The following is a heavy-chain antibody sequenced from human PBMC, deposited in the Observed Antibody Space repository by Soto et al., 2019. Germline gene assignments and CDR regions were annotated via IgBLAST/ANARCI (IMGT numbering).Heavy chain of an antibody. CDR2: ISYDGSNK. CDR3: AKDYSARVPAAMVLSPGP. Sequence: PGGSLRLSCAASGFTFSSYGMHWVRQAPGKGLEWVAVISYDGSNKYYADSVKGRFTISRDNSKNTLYLQMNSLRAEDTAVYYCAKDYSARVPAAMVLSPGPWGQGTLVTVSS. D-gene: IGHD2-2*01. J-gene: IGHJ5*02. V-gene: IGHV3-30*18. CDR1: GFTFSSYG.